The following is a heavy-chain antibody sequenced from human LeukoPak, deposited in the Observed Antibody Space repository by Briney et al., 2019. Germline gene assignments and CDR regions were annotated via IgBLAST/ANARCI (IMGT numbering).Heavy chain of an antibody. CDR2: IHSEYYET. V-gene: IGHV1-24*01. Sequence: ASVKVSFKFTGYTLTELSMHWVRQAPGKGLEGMGGIHSEYYETIYAQKFQGRVTMTEDTSTDTAYMELSSLRSEDTAVYYCASYDFWSGYYGYYFDYWGQGTLVTVSS. CDR1: GYTLTELS. J-gene: IGHJ4*02. CDR3: ASYDFWSGYYGYYFDY. D-gene: IGHD3-3*01.